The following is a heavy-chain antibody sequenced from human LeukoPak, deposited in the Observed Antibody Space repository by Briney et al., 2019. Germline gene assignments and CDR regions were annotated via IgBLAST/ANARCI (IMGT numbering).Heavy chain of an antibody. J-gene: IGHJ4*02. CDR1: GFTFSSYG. D-gene: IGHD3-22*01. Sequence: PGGSLRLSCVASGFTFSSYGMHWVRQAPGKGLEWVSFIRYDGTNIYYADSVKGRFTISRDNSKNTLYLQMNSLRAEDTAVYYCAKDPHYDSSGYYSWGQGTLVTVSS. CDR3: AKDPHYDSSGYYS. V-gene: IGHV3-30*02. CDR2: IRYDGTNI.